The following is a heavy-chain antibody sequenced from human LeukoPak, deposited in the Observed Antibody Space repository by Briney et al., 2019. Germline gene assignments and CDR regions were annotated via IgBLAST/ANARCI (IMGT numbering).Heavy chain of an antibody. J-gene: IGHJ5*02. CDR1: GFTPSSYA. Sequence: PGGSMRLSSAASGFTPSSYAMSWDRQAPGKGLEWVSAISGSGGSTYYADSVKGRFTISRDNSKNTLYLQMNSLRAEDTAVYYCAQKFWSGYDWFDPWGQGTLVTVSS. D-gene: IGHD3-3*01. CDR3: AQKFWSGYDWFDP. CDR2: ISGSGGST. V-gene: IGHV3-23*01.